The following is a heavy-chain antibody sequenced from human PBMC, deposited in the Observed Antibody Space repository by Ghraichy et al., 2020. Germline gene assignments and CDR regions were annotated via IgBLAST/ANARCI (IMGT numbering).Heavy chain of an antibody. D-gene: IGHD6-19*01. V-gene: IGHV4-59*01. CDR2: IYYSGST. Sequence: SETLSLTCTVSGGSISSYYWSWIRQPPGKGLEWIGYIYYSGSTNYNPSLKSRVTISVDTSKNQFSLKLSSVTAADTAVYYCARVVWVAGREFDAFDIWGQGTMVTVSS. CDR1: GGSISSYY. CDR3: ARVVWVAGREFDAFDI. J-gene: IGHJ3*02.